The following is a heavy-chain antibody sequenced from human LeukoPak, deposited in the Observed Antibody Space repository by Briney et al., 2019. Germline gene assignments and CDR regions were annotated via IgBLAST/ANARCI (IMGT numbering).Heavy chain of an antibody. J-gene: IGHJ4*02. D-gene: IGHD5-24*01. CDR1: GFTFRSHA. Sequence: PGGSLRLSCSAAGFTFRSHAMHWVRQAPGEGLEYVSTINDDGSLTYYADSVKGIFTISRDNSKNTVYLQMNNLRTDDSAVYNWLKGGWATIGPPKDWGQGTQVSVSA. CDR3: LKGGWATIGPPKD. CDR2: INDDGSLT. V-gene: IGHV3-64D*08.